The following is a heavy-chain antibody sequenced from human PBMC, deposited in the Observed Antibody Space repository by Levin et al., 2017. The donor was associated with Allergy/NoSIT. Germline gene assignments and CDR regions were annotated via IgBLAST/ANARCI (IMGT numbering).Heavy chain of an antibody. V-gene: IGHV4-61*01. CDR1: GGSVSSGSYY. CDR3: ASGGSWYLPY. D-gene: IGHD2-15*01. J-gene: IGHJ4*02. CDR2: IYYSGST. Sequence: SQTLSLTCTVSGGSVSSGSYYWSWIRQPPGKGLEWIGYIYYSGSTNYNPSLKSRVTISVDTSKNQFSLKLSSVTAADTAVYYCASGGSWYLPYWGQGTLVTVSS.